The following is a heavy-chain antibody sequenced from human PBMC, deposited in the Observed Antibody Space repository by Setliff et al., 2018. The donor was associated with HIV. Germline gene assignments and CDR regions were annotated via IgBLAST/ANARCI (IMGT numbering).Heavy chain of an antibody. J-gene: IGHJ4*02. Sequence: SETLSLTCTVSGGSINSYYWSWIRQPAGKGLEWIGRIYSSGSTNYNPSLKSRVTISVDTSKNQFSLKLSSVTAADTAVYYCAGGYTYGLGDYWGQGTLVTVSS. CDR3: AGGYTYGLGDY. D-gene: IGHD5-18*01. V-gene: IGHV4-4*07. CDR2: IYSSGST. CDR1: GGSINSYY.